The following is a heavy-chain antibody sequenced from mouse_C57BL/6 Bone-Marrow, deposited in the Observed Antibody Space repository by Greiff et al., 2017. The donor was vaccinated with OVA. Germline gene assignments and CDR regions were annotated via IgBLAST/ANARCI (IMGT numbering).Heavy chain of an antibody. CDR1: GYTFTSYW. J-gene: IGHJ3*01. Sequence: QVQLQQPGAELVKPGASVKLSCKASGYTFTSYWMHWVKQRPGQGLEWIGMIHPNSGSTNYNEKFKSKATLTVDKSSSTAYMQLSSLTSEDSAVYYCASGIYYDYDGRRYWGQGTLVTVSA. CDR3: ASGIYYDYDGRRY. D-gene: IGHD2-4*01. V-gene: IGHV1-64*01. CDR2: IHPNSGST.